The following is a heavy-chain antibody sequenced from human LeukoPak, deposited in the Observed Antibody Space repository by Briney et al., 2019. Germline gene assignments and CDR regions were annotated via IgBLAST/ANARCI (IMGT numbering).Heavy chain of an antibody. Sequence: HPGGSLRLSCAASGFTFSSYEMNWDRQAPGKGLEWVSYISSSGSTIYYADSVKGRFTISRDNAKNSLHLQMNSLRAEDTAVYYCARVATRGAYFDYWGQGTLVTVSS. CDR2: ISSSGSTI. CDR3: ARVATRGAYFDY. J-gene: IGHJ4*02. CDR1: GFTFSSYE. V-gene: IGHV3-48*03. D-gene: IGHD5-12*01.